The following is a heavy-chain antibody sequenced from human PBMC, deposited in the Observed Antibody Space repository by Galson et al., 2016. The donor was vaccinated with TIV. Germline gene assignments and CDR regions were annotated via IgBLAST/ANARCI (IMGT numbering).Heavy chain of an antibody. Sequence: SVKVPCKASEDTFSNHAISWARQAPGQGLEWMGRIVPIFRTPTYAQKFQGRVTLTADESTSTAYMELSNLRSEDTAVYYCAREMYFYDSSRKGDAFDVWGQGSMVTVSS. J-gene: IGHJ3*01. CDR1: EDTFSNHA. V-gene: IGHV1-69*13. CDR3: AREMYFYDSSRKGDAFDV. D-gene: IGHD3-22*01. CDR2: IVPIFRTP.